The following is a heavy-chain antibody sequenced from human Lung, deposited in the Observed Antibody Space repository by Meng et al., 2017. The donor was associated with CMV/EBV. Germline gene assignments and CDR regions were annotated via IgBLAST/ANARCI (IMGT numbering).Heavy chain of an antibody. Sequence: GESLKISCAASGFTVSSYSINWVRQAPGKGLEWVSSISTGSSYMFYADSVKGRFTISSDNAKNAVYLQMNSLRVEDTAVYYCARVSGNSRYFDYWGQGTLVXVST. D-gene: IGHD3-10*01. CDR2: ISTGSSYM. CDR3: ARVSGNSRYFDY. CDR1: GFTVSSYS. J-gene: IGHJ4*02. V-gene: IGHV3-21*01.